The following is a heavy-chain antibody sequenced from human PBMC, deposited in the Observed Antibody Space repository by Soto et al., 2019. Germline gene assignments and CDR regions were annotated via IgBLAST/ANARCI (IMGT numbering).Heavy chain of an antibody. J-gene: IGHJ4*02. Sequence: QVQLVQSGAEVKKPGASVKVSCKASGYTFTSYAMPWVRQAPGQRLEWMGWINAGNGNTKYSQKFQGRVTVTKDTSASTAYMELSSLRSEDTAVYYCARDLGGWPDYWGQGTLVTVSS. CDR3: ARDLGGWPDY. D-gene: IGHD2-15*01. CDR1: GYTFTSYA. V-gene: IGHV1-3*01. CDR2: INAGNGNT.